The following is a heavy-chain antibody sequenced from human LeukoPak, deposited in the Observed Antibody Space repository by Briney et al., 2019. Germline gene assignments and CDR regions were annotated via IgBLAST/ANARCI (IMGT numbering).Heavy chain of an antibody. CDR3: ARDWVDGYNYRDRYFDL. D-gene: IGHD5-24*01. V-gene: IGHV1-69*05. CDR2: IIPIFGTA. CDR1: GGTFSSYA. J-gene: IGHJ2*01. Sequence: SVKVSCKASGGTFSSYAISWVRQAPGQGLEWMGRIIPIFGTANCAQKFQGRVTITTDESTSTAYMELSSLRSEDTAVYYCARDWVDGYNYRDRYFDLWGRGTLVTVSS.